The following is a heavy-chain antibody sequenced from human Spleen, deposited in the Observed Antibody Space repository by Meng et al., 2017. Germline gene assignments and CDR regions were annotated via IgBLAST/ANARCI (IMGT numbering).Heavy chain of an antibody. Sequence: QVQLQESGPGLVKPSQTLSLTCTVSGGSISSGDYYWSWIRQPPGRGLEWIGYIYYSGSTYYNPSLRSRVTISVDTSKNQFSLKLRSVTAADTAVYYCARGSTGWSTDYDNWGQGTLVTVSS. CDR1: GGSISSGDYY. J-gene: IGHJ4*02. V-gene: IGHV4-30-4*01. CDR3: ARGSTGWSTDYDN. CDR2: IYYSGST. D-gene: IGHD6-19*01.